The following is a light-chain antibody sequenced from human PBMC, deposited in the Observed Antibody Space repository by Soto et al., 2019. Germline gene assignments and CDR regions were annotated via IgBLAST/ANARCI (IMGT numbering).Light chain of an antibody. V-gene: IGLV2-14*01. CDR2: DVS. CDR3: SSYTSSSTLV. J-gene: IGLJ2*01. Sequence: QSALTQPASVSGSPGQSITIYCTGTSSDVGGYNYVSWYQQHPGKAPKLMIYDVSNRPSGVSNRFSGSKYGNTASLTISGLQAEDEADYYCSSYTSSSTLVFGGGTQLTVL. CDR1: SSDVGGYNY.